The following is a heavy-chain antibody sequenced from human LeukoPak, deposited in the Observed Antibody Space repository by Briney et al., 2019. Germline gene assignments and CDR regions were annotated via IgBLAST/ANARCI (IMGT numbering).Heavy chain of an antibody. CDR1: GFTFRKYN. CDR3: AKDSGSYGLDP. Sequence: PAGSLRLSCAASGFTFRKYNIHWVRQAPAKGLEWVAFIQSDGSNKYYADSVKGRFTISRDNSKNTVYLQMNSLRPEDTAVFYCAKDSGSYGLDPWGQGTPVTVSS. V-gene: IGHV3-30*02. D-gene: IGHD3-10*01. CDR2: IQSDGSNK. J-gene: IGHJ5*02.